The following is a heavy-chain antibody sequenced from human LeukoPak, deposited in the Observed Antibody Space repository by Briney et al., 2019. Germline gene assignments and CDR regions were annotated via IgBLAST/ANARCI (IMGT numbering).Heavy chain of an antibody. D-gene: IGHD6-19*01. CDR1: GFTLSSYS. CDR3: ARDRLTSGWLTDF. J-gene: IGHJ4*02. CDR2: LSSSSSFI. V-gene: IGHV3-21*06. Sequence: PGGSLRLSCEASGFTLSSYSMNWVRQAPGKGLEWVSSLSSSSSFIHYADSVKGRFTISRDNAKNSLSLQMDSLRAEDTAVYYCARDRLTSGWLTDFWGRGTLVIVSS.